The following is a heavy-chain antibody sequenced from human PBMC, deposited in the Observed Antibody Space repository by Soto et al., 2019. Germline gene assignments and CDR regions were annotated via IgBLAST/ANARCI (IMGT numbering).Heavy chain of an antibody. V-gene: IGHV3-64D*08. Sequence: PVQPLEYVSAISSNGGSTYYADSVKGRFTISRDNSKNTLYLQMSSLRAEDTAVYYCVKDAGSSPQIYYFDYWGQGTLVTVSS. CDR3: VKDAGSSPQIYYFDY. CDR2: ISSNGGST. D-gene: IGHD6-6*01. J-gene: IGHJ4*02.